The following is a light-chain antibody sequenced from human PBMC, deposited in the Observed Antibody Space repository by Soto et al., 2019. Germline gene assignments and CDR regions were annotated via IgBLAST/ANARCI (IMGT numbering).Light chain of an antibody. CDR3: QQSYSTHPS. V-gene: IGKV1-39*01. Sequence: DIQMTQSPSSLSASVGDRVTITCRASQSISGYLNWYQQKPGKAPKLLIYAASSLQSGVPSRFSGSGSGTDFNLTISSLQPEDFATYYCQQSYSTHPSFGPGTKVDIK. J-gene: IGKJ3*01. CDR2: AAS. CDR1: QSISGY.